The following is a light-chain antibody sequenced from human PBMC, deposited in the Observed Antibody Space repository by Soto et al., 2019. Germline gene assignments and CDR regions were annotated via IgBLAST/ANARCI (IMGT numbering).Light chain of an antibody. Sequence: EMVMTQSPVTLSVSPGERATLSCRASQSLSTNLAWYQQKPGQAPRLLIYGASTRATGIPARFSGSGSGTEFTLTISSLQSEDFAIYYCQQYNDWLTFGGGTKVDIK. CDR3: QQYNDWLT. J-gene: IGKJ4*01. CDR1: QSLSTN. CDR2: GAS. V-gene: IGKV3-15*01.